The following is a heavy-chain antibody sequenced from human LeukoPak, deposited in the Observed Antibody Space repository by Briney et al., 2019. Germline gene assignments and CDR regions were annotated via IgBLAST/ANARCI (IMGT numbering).Heavy chain of an antibody. CDR3: ARPWLRELSYGY. Sequence: ASVKVSCKASGYTFTGYYMHWVRQVPGQGLEWMGWINPNSGGTTYAQEFHGRVTVARDTSISTAYMELSRLRSDDTGVYYCARPWLRELSYGYWGQGTLVTV. J-gene: IGHJ4*02. D-gene: IGHD1-26*01. CDR2: INPNSGGT. CDR1: GYTFTGYY. V-gene: IGHV1-2*02.